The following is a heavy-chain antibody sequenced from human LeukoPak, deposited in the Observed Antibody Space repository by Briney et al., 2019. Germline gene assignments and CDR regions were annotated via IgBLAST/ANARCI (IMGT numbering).Heavy chain of an antibody. J-gene: IGHJ4*02. Sequence: SETLSLTCTVSGGSISTYYWSWIRQPAGKGLEWIGRIYSSGSTNYNPSLQSRITMSVETSKNQFSLRLTSVTAADTAVYYCARVRYYYDGIGNYPYYFGLWGQGTLVTVSS. CDR2: IYSSGST. CDR1: GGSISTYY. D-gene: IGHD3-22*01. V-gene: IGHV4-4*07. CDR3: ARVRYYYDGIGNYPYYFGL.